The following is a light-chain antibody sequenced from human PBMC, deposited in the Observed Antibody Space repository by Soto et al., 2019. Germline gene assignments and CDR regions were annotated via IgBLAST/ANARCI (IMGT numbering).Light chain of an antibody. J-gene: IGLJ1*01. CDR3: SSYTSTSTLYV. V-gene: IGLV2-14*03. CDR2: DVS. Sequence: QSVLTQPASVSGSPGQSITISCTGTSSDICGYNYVSWYQQLPGKVPKLIIYDVSNRPSGVSDRFSGSKSGNAASLTISGLQAEDEADYYCSSYTSTSTLYVFGTGTKVTVL. CDR1: SSDICGYNY.